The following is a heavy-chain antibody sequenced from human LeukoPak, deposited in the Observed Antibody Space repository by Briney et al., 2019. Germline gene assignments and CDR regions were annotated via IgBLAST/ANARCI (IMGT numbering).Heavy chain of an antibody. D-gene: IGHD2-2*01. Sequence: PSETLALTCTVSGGSISSYFWTWIRQPPAKGLEWIGHINYSGSSNYNPPLKSRVTISVDTSKNQFSLKLTSVTAADTAVYYCARASVVGVYSYWGQGTLVIVSS. V-gene: IGHV4-59*01. CDR3: ARASVVGVYSY. CDR1: GGSISSYF. J-gene: IGHJ4*02. CDR2: INYSGSS.